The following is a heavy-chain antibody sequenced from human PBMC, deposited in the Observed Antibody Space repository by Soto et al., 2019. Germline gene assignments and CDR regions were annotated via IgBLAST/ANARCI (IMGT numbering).Heavy chain of an antibody. J-gene: IGHJ4*02. CDR2: ISESGGST. CDR3: AKRSPYSTGWYSPIFDY. D-gene: IGHD6-13*01. CDR1: VFSFSDYA. Sequence: WWSLRLSCSASVFSFSDYAMTWVRQAPGKGLEWVSVISESGGSTHYAESVRGRFTISRDNSENTLYLRMNSLRDDDTAVYFCAKRSPYSTGWYSPIFDYWGQGALVTVSS. V-gene: IGHV3-23*01.